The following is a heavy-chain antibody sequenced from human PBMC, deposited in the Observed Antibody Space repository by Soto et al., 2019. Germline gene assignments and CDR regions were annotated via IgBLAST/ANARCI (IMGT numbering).Heavy chain of an antibody. D-gene: IGHD3-3*01. V-gene: IGHV3-23*01. CDR2: ISGSGGST. CDR1: GFTFSSYA. CDR3: AKYAILRFLEWSHMDV. Sequence: GGSLRLSFAASGFTFSSYAMSWVLQAPGKGLEWVSAISGSGGSTYYADSVKGRLTLSTDNSKNTLYLKMNRLRAEDTDVYYCAKYAILRFLEWSHMDVWGQGTTVTVSS. J-gene: IGHJ6*02.